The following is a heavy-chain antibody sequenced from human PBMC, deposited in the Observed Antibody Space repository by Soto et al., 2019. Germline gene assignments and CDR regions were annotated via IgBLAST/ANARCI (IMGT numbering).Heavy chain of an antibody. CDR3: ARDPVAGHFDN. CDR2: IHPYNGDT. D-gene: IGHD6-19*01. CDR1: GYPFTSYD. Sequence: QGQLVQAGGEVRKAGASVRVSCKTSGYPFTSYDISWVRQAPGQGLEWMGWIHPYNGDTNYTQTFQGRVTMTKDTSTTTVYMELRSLKFDDTAVYFCARDPVAGHFDNWGQGTLVTVSS. J-gene: IGHJ4*02. V-gene: IGHV1-18*04.